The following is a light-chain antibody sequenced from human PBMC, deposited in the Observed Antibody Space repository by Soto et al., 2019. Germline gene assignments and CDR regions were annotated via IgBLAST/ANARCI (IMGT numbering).Light chain of an antibody. Sequence: DIQMTQSPSTLSASVGDRVTFSCRASQSINYWLAWYQQKPGKAPKLLVYDASSLESGVPSRFRGSGSGTELTLTIGSLQPDDFAAYYCQQYNSYTWTFGQGTKVDIK. V-gene: IGKV1-5*01. CDR1: QSINYW. CDR2: DAS. CDR3: QQYNSYTWT. J-gene: IGKJ1*01.